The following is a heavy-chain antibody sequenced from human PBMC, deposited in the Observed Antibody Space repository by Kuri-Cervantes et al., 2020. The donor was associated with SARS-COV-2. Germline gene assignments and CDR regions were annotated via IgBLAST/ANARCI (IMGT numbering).Heavy chain of an antibody. CDR1: GFTFSSYD. V-gene: IGHV3-13*04. CDR2: IGTAGDT. J-gene: IGHJ2*01. Sequence: GGSLRLSCAASGFTFSSYDMHWVRQATGKGLEWVSAIGTAGDTYYPGSVKGRFTISRENAKNSLYLQMNSLRAGDTAVYYCARATVTTEFRYFDLWGRGTLVTVSS. D-gene: IGHD4-11*01. CDR3: ARATVTTEFRYFDL.